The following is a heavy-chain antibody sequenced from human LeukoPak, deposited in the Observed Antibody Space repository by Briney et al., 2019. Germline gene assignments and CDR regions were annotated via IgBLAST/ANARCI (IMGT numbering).Heavy chain of an antibody. V-gene: IGHV3-74*01. CDR3: AGDYNLDQ. J-gene: IGHJ4*02. CDR2: ISSDGSIT. Sequence: SGGSLRLSCAASGVTLSSNWMHWVRQAPGKGLVWVSRISSDGSITSYADSVRGRFTISRDKAKNTVYLRMNSLRAEDTAVYYCAGDYNLDQWGQGTLVTVSS. CDR1: GVTLSSNW. D-gene: IGHD1-1*01.